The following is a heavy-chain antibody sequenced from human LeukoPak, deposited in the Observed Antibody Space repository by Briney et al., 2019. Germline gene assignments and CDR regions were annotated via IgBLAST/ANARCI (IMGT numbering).Heavy chain of an antibody. Sequence: GGSLGLSCAASGFTFSDYWMHWVRQAPGKGLVWVSRISSDGSRVTYADSVKGRFTISRDNAKNTLYLQMNSLRAEDTAVYYCARDQESIAASLWGQGTLVTVSS. CDR2: ISSDGSRV. CDR3: ARDQESIAASL. J-gene: IGHJ4*02. V-gene: IGHV3-74*01. D-gene: IGHD6-6*01. CDR1: GFTFSDYW.